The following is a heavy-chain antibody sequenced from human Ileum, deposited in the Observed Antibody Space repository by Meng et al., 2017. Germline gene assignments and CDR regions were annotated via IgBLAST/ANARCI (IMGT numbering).Heavy chain of an antibody. J-gene: IGHJ6*02. D-gene: IGHD3-10*01. CDR3: AKGGGRVLWFGELSTNYYGMDV. CDR1: GFTFSSYA. V-gene: IGHV3-23*01. CDR2: ISGSGGST. Sequence: GESLKISCTASGFTFSSYAMSWVRQAPGKGLEWVSAISGSGGSTYYADSVKGRFTISRDNSKNTLYLQMNRLRAEDTAVYYCAKGGGRVLWFGELSTNYYGMDVWGQGTTVTVSS.